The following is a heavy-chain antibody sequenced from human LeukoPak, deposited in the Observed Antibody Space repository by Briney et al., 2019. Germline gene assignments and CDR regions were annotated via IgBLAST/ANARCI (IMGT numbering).Heavy chain of an antibody. CDR1: GFTFSSYA. Sequence: PGGSLRLSCAASGFTFSSYAMSWVRQAPGKGLEWVSAISGSGGSTYYADSVKGRFTISRDNSKNTLYLQMNSLRAEDTAVYYCAKDFAEQLAREGFDYWGQGTLVTVSS. V-gene: IGHV3-23*01. D-gene: IGHD6-6*01. CDR3: AKDFAEQLAREGFDY. CDR2: ISGSGGST. J-gene: IGHJ4*02.